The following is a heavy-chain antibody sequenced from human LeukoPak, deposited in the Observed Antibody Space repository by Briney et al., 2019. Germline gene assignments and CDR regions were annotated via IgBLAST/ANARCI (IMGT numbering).Heavy chain of an antibody. J-gene: IGHJ5*02. CDR3: AKDRLWFGELILA. D-gene: IGHD3-10*01. Sequence: GGSLRLSCADSQFTFSSYAMSWVRQAPGKGLEWVSAISGSRGSTYYADSVKGRFTISRDTSKNTLYLQMNSLRAEDTAVYYCAKDRLWFGELILAWGQGTLVTVSS. V-gene: IGHV3-23*01. CDR1: QFTFSSYA. CDR2: ISGSRGST.